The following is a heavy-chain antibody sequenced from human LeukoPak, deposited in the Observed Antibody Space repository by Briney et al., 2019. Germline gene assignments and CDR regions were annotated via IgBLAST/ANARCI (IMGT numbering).Heavy chain of an antibody. CDR1: GFTFSSYV. J-gene: IGHJ4*02. D-gene: IGHD3-16*02. CDR3: AEPLPAGKGFDY. CDR2: ISGGGDST. V-gene: IGHV3-23*01. Sequence: GGSLRLSCAASGFTFSSYVMTWARQAPGKGLEWVSTISGGGDSTYYADSVKGRFTISRDNSKNTVYLQMNSLRAEDTAVYSCAEPLPAGKGFDYWGQGTLVTVSS.